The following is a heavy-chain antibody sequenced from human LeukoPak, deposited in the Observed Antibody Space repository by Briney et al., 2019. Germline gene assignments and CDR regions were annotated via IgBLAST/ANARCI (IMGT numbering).Heavy chain of an antibody. CDR3: ARQVVPAAIWVY. Sequence: ASVKVSCKASGGTFISYAISWVRQAPGQGLEWMGGIIPIFGTASYAQKFEGRVTITADEDTSTAYMELSSLRSEDTAGYYCARQVVPAAIWVYWGQGTLVTVSS. J-gene: IGHJ4*02. CDR2: IIPIFGTA. CDR1: GGTFISYA. D-gene: IGHD2-2*01. V-gene: IGHV1-69*13.